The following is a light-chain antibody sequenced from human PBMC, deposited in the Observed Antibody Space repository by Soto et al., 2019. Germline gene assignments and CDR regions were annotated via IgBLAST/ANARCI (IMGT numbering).Light chain of an antibody. Sequence: QSVLPQPPSVSGAPGHRFTISCTGSSSNIGAGYDVHWYQQLPGTAPKLLIYGNSNRPSGVPDRFSGSKSGTSASLAITGLQAEDEADYYCQSYESSLSGYVFGTGTKV. J-gene: IGLJ1*01. CDR2: GNS. V-gene: IGLV1-40*01. CDR3: QSYESSLSGYV. CDR1: SSNIGAGYD.